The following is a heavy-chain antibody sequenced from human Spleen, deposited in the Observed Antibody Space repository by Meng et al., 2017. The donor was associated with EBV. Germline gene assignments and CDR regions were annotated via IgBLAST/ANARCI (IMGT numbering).Heavy chain of an antibody. CDR1: GDSISSGYYY. CDR3: ARDSGYSSSQ. J-gene: IGHJ4*02. V-gene: IGHV4-39*06. CDR2: MYYSGST. D-gene: IGHD6-13*01. Sequence: RLQRPGPGPGLVKPSETLSLTCTVSGDSISSGYYYWGWIRQPPGKGLEWIGTMYYSGSTYYNPSLKSRVTISIDASKNQFSLRLNSVTAADTAVYYCARDSGYSSSQWGQGTLVTVSS.